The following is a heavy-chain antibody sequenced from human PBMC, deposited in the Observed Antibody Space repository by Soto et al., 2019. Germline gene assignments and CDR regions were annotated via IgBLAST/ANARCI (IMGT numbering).Heavy chain of an antibody. CDR3: ARVPYYGSGGDGPYFFDY. CDR2: IYYAGNA. J-gene: IGHJ4*02. V-gene: IGHV4-39*01. Sequence: PSETLSLTCTVSGESITKSLYYWAWVRQTPGKGLEWIASIYYAGNAYYNPSLQSRVTISVDASKNQFSLELQSVTAADSAVYYCARVPYYGSGGDGPYFFDYWGQGTLVTVSS. D-gene: IGHD2-15*01. CDR1: GESITKSLYY.